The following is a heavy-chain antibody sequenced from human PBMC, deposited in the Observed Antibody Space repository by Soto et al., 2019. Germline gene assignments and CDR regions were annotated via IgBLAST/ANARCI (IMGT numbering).Heavy chain of an antibody. Sequence: PGGSLRLSCAASGFTFSNAWMNWVRQAPGKGLEWVGRIKSKTDGGTTDYAAPVKGRFTISRDDSKNTLYLQMNSLKTEDTAVYYCTTARFNCISTSCYVGEEDAFEIWGQGTMVTVSS. V-gene: IGHV3-15*07. CDR1: GFTFSNAW. D-gene: IGHD2-2*01. CDR3: TTARFNCISTSCYVGEEDAFEI. J-gene: IGHJ3*02. CDR2: IKSKTDGGTT.